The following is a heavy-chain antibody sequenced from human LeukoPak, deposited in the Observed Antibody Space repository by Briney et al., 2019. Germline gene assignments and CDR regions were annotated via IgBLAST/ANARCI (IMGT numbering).Heavy chain of an antibody. CDR1: GGSISSYY. J-gene: IGHJ4*02. Sequence: SETLSLTCTVSGGSISSYYWSWIRQPPGKGLEWIGYIYSRGSTNYNPSLKSRITISVDTSKNQFSLKLSSVTAADTAVYYCARFAYCGGHCWYYFDYWGQGSLVTVSS. CDR2: IYSRGST. D-gene: IGHD2-21*02. V-gene: IGHV4-59*01. CDR3: ARFAYCGGHCWYYFDY.